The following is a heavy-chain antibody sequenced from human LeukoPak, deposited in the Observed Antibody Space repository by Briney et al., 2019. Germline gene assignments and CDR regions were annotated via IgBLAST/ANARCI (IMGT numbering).Heavy chain of an antibody. V-gene: IGHV4-34*01. CDR2: IYYSGNT. J-gene: IGHJ3*02. CDR3: ARHPERAGTVRAFDI. D-gene: IGHD6-19*01. CDR1: GGSFSGYY. Sequence: SETLSLTCAVYGGSFSGYYWSWIRQPPGKGLEWIGNIYYSGNTYYNPSLKNRVTIAVDTSKNQFSLKLSSVTAADTAVYYCARHPERAGTVRAFDIWGQGTMVTVSS.